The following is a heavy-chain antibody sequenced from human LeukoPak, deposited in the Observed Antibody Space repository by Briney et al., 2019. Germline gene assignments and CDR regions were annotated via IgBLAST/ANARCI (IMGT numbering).Heavy chain of an antibody. J-gene: IGHJ4*02. CDR3: ARDFASSSWSPFDY. CDR1: GYSISSGYY. CDR2: IYHSGST. V-gene: IGHV4-38-2*02. D-gene: IGHD6-13*01. Sequence: SETLSLTCTVSGYSISSGYYWGWIRQPPGKGLEWIGSIYHSGSTYYNPSLKSRVTISVDTSKNQFSLKLSSVTAADTAVYYCARDFASSSWSPFDYWGQGTLVTVSS.